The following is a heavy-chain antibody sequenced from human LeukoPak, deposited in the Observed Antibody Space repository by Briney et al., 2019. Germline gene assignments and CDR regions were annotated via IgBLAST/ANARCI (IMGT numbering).Heavy chain of an antibody. CDR2: IYSSGSP. V-gene: IGHV4-59*01. CDR1: GGSISNYY. D-gene: IGHD3-3*01. CDR3: ARNDFWNGYWDGWNY. J-gene: IGHJ4*02. Sequence: SETLSLTCTVSGGSISNYYWNWIRQPPGKALEWLGYIYSSGSPKYSPSLKSRVTISVDTSKNQFSLKLSSVTAADTAVYYCARNDFWNGYWDGWNYWGQGTLVTVSS.